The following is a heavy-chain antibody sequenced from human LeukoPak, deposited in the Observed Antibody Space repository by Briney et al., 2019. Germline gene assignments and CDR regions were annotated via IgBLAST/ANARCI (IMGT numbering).Heavy chain of an antibody. CDR3: AIGRRGSYFDY. D-gene: IGHD6-25*01. CDR2: INSDGSST. J-gene: IGHJ4*02. Sequence: AGGSLRLSCAASGFTFSSYWMHWVRQAPGKGLVWVSRINSDGSSTSYADSVKGRFTISRDNAKSTLYLQMNSLRAEDTAVYYCAIGRRGSYFDYWGQGILVTVSS. CDR1: GFTFSSYW. V-gene: IGHV3-74*01.